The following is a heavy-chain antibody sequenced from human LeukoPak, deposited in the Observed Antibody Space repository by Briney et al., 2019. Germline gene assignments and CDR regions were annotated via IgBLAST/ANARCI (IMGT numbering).Heavy chain of an antibody. Sequence: SETLSLTCTVSVGSIIVYYWSWIRQPPGKGLEWIGYVFYSGSTDYNPSLKSRVTISVDTSKNQFSPMLKIVAAADTAAYYCARGGFRACLDPCGQGTLVTVSS. J-gene: IGHJ5*02. CDR2: VFYSGST. V-gene: IGHV4-59*01. CDR1: VGSIIVYY. D-gene: IGHD1-26*01. CDR3: ARGGFRACLDP.